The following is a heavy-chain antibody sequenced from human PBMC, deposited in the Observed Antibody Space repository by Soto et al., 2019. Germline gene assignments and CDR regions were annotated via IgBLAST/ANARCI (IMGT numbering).Heavy chain of an antibody. CDR3: ARHNYGSGSTYFDY. Sequence: SETLSLTRTVSGGYISSYSRSRIRQPPGKGLEWIGYIYYSGRNNYNPSLKSRVTISVNTSKTQFSLMLNSMTAADTVLYYCARHNYGSGSTYFDYWGQGTLVTVSS. CDR1: GGYISSYS. CDR2: IYYSGRN. V-gene: IGHV4-59*08. D-gene: IGHD3-10*01. J-gene: IGHJ4*02.